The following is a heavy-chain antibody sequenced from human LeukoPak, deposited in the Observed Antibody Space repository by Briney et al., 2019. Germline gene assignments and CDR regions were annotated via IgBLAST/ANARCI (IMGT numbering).Heavy chain of an antibody. V-gene: IGHV1-2*02. CDR1: GYTFTDYY. J-gene: IGHJ6*03. CDR2: INPNSGGT. CDR3: ARVKDRISMVRGVLSPQNYYYYYMDV. D-gene: IGHD3-10*01. Sequence: APVKVSCKASGYTFTDYYIHWVRQAPGQGLEWMGWINPNSGGTNYAQKFQGRVTMTRDTSISTAYMELSRLRSDDTAVYYCARVKDRISMVRGVLSPQNYYYYYMDVWGKGTTVTVSS.